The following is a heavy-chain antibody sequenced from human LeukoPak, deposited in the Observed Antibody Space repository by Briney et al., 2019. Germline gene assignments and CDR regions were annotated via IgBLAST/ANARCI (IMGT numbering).Heavy chain of an antibody. CDR2: INHSGST. Sequence: SETLSLTCAVYGGSFSGYYWSWIRQPPGKGLEWIGEINHSGSTNYNPSLKSRVTISVDTSKNQFSLKLSSVTAADTAVYYCARAISSSWRLFDWFDPWGQGTLVTVSS. J-gene: IGHJ5*02. CDR1: GGSFSGYY. CDR3: ARAISSSWRLFDWFDP. D-gene: IGHD6-13*01. V-gene: IGHV4-34*01.